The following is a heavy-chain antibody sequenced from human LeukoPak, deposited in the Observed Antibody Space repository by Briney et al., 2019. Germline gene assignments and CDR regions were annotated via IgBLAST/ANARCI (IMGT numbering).Heavy chain of an antibody. CDR1: GFTFSNYV. J-gene: IGHJ4*02. Sequence: GGSLRLSCAASGFTFSNYVMSWVRQAPGKGLEWVSSISGSGGTTYYGDSVKGRFSISRDNSRNTLYLQMNSLRAEDTAAYYCAKDRVSTVTTNYFDYWGQGTLVTVSS. CDR3: AKDRVSTVTTNYFDY. D-gene: IGHD4-17*01. V-gene: IGHV3-23*01. CDR2: ISGSGGTT.